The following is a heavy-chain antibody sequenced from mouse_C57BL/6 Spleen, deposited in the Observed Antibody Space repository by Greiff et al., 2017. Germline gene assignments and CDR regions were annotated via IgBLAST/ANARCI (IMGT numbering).Heavy chain of an antibody. CDR2: INPYNGDT. CDR3: APYYYGSRGYFDV. D-gene: IGHD1-1*01. V-gene: IGHV1-20*01. Sequence: VQLQQSGPELVKPGDSVKISCKASGYSFTGYFMNWVMQSHGKSLEWIGRINPYNGDTFYNQKFKGKATLTVDKSSSTAHMELRSLTSEDYAVYYCAPYYYGSRGYFDVWGRGTTVTVAS. CDR1: GYSFTGYF. J-gene: IGHJ1*03.